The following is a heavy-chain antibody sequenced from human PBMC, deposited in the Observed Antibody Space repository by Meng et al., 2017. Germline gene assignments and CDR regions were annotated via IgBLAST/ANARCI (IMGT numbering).Heavy chain of an antibody. D-gene: IGHD6-19*01. CDR1: GGSISSGGYY. Sequence: SETLSLTCTVSGGSISSGGYYWSWIRQHPGKGLEWIGYIYYSGSTYYNPSLKSRVTISVDTSKNQFSLKLSFVTAADTAVYYCASGYSSGWVDYWGQGTLVTVSS. CDR2: IYYSGST. J-gene: IGHJ4*02. V-gene: IGHV4-31*03. CDR3: ASGYSSGWVDY.